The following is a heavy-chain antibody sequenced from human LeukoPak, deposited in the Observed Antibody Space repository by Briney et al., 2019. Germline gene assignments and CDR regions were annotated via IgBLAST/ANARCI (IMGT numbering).Heavy chain of an antibody. J-gene: IGHJ4*02. Sequence: GGSLRLSCAASGFTVSSNYMSWVRQAPGKGLEWVSVIYSGGSTYYADSVKGRFTISGDNSKNTLYLQMNSLRAEDTAVYYCARGDILTGPYFDYWGQGTLVTVSS. CDR1: GFTVSSNY. V-gene: IGHV3-66*01. D-gene: IGHD3-9*01. CDR3: ARGDILTGPYFDY. CDR2: IYSGGST.